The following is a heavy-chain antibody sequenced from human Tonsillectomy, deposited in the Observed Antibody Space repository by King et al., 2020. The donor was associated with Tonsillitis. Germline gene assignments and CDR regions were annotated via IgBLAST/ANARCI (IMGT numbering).Heavy chain of an antibody. D-gene: IGHD6-19*01. CDR2: SYQTGTA. V-gene: IGHV4-38-2*01. CDR3: ARAGYGSAWSFDF. Sequence: VQLQESGPGLVKPSETLSLTCAVSGYSISSGYYWGWIRQPPGKGLEWIGYSYQTGTAYYTPSLKGRVTISVDTSKNQFFLRLSSVTAADTAISYCARAGYGSAWSFDFWGQGTLVTVSS. J-gene: IGHJ4*02. CDR1: GYSISSGYY.